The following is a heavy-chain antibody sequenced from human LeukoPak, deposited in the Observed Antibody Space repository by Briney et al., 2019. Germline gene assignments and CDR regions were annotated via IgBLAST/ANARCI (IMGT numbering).Heavy chain of an antibody. CDR1: GFTFSSYG. CDR3: AKDRPTVYSSSWLHFLDS. Sequence: GGSLRLPCAASGFTFSSYGMIWVRQAPGKGLEWVSGISGSGGSIYVADSVKGRFTTSRDNSKNTLYLQMNSLRVDDTAVYYCAKDRPTVYSSSWLHFLDSWGQGTLVTVSS. CDR2: ISGSGGSI. D-gene: IGHD6-13*01. J-gene: IGHJ4*02. V-gene: IGHV3-23*01.